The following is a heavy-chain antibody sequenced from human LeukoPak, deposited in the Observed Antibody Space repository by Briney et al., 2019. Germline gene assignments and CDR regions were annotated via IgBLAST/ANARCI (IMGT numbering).Heavy chain of an antibody. CDR2: ISDSGTT. CDR1: GDSITRETYS. Sequence: SETLSLTCTVSGDSITRETYSWTWIRQSAGKGLEWIGRISDSGTTDYSPSLESRVIISVDKSKNQFSLSLSSVTAADTAVYYCARDKWFGDFDSWGQGTLVSVSS. V-gene: IGHV4-61*02. J-gene: IGHJ5*01. D-gene: IGHD3-10*01. CDR3: ARDKWFGDFDS.